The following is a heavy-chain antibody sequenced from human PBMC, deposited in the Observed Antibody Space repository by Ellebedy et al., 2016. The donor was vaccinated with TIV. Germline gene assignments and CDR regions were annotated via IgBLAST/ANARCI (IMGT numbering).Heavy chain of an antibody. D-gene: IGHD3-10*01. V-gene: IGHV1-2*02. CDR2: INPNSGGT. CDR1: GYTFTGYY. Sequence: ASVKVSCXASGYTFTGYYMHWVRQAPGQGLEWMGWINPNSGGTNYAQNFQGRVTMTRDTSISTAYMELSRLRSDDTAVYYCATDLYYYGSGIEEAFDMWGQGTMVTVSS. CDR3: ATDLYYYGSGIEEAFDM. J-gene: IGHJ3*02.